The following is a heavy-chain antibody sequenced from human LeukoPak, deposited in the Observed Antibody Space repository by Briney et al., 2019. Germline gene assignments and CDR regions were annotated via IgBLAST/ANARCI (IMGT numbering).Heavy chain of an antibody. D-gene: IGHD6-19*01. J-gene: IGHJ3*02. CDR1: GYTFTSYG. V-gene: IGHV1-18*01. CDR3: ARDLGSHSSGWFQAGSNAFDI. CDR2: ISAYNGNT. Sequence: ASVKVSCKASGYTFTSYGISWVRQAPGQGLEWMGWISAYNGNTNYAQKLQGRVTMTTDTSTSTAYMELRSLRSDDTAVYYCARDLGSHSSGWFQAGSNAFDIWGQGTMVTVSS.